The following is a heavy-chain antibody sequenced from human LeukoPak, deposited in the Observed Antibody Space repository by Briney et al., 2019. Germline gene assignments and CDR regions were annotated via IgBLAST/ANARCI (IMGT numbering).Heavy chain of an antibody. CDR2: INPSGGST. CDR1: GYTFTSYY. CDR3: ARDYGYCSGGSCRLFDY. Sequence: ASVKVSCKASGYTFTSYYMHWVRQAPGQGLEWMGIINPSGGSTSYAQKFQGRVTMTRDTSTSTVCMELSSLRSEDTAVYYCARDYGYCSGGSCRLFDYWGQGTLVTVSS. V-gene: IGHV1-46*01. D-gene: IGHD2-15*01. J-gene: IGHJ4*02.